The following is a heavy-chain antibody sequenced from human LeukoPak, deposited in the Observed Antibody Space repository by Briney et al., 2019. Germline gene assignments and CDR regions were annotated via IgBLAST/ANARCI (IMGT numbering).Heavy chain of an antibody. CDR3: ARTGVWFSYYFDY. D-gene: IGHD6-19*01. Sequence: GESLKISCKTSGYSFTSYWIGWVRQMPGKGLEWMGIIYPGDSDTRYSPSFQGQVTISADKSISTAYLQWSSLKASDTAMYYCARTGVWFSYYFDYWGQGTLVTVSS. V-gene: IGHV5-51*01. J-gene: IGHJ4*02. CDR2: IYPGDSDT. CDR1: GYSFTSYW.